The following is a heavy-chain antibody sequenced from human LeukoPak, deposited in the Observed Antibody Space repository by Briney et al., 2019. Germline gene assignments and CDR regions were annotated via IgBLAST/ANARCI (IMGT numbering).Heavy chain of an antibody. Sequence: SQTLSLTCAISGDSASSNSAAWNWIRQSPSRGLEWLGRTYYRSQWSNDYAVSVKSRITINPDTSKNQFSLHLNSVTPEDTSVYYCAREMAGTYAFDIWGQGTRVTVSS. V-gene: IGHV6-1*01. CDR3: AREMAGTYAFDI. CDR2: TYYRSQWSN. D-gene: IGHD1-14*01. CDR1: GDSASSNSAA. J-gene: IGHJ3*02.